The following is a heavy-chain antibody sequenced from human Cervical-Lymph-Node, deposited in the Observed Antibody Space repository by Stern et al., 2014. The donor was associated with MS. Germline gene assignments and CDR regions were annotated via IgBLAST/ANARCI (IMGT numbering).Heavy chain of an antibody. V-gene: IGHV3-21*01. CDR2: ISSSNSYT. CDR1: GFNFRTFT. CDR3: VRDRGLATVTSYFDY. J-gene: IGHJ4*02. D-gene: IGHD4-17*01. Sequence: EVHLVESGGGLVEPGGSLRLSCAASGFNFRTFTMSWVRQAPGKGLEGVSSISSSNSYTYYADSVKGRFTISRDNAKTSLYLQMDSLRAEDTAVYYCVRDRGLATVTSYFDYWGQGILVTVSS.